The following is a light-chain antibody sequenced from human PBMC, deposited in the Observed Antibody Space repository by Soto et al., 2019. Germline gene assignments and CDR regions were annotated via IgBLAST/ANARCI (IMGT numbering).Light chain of an antibody. Sequence: QSVLTQPASVSGSPGQSITISCTGTSSDVGGYNYVSWYQQHPGKAPKLMIFEVSSRPSGVSYRFSGSKSGNTASLTISGXXAEDEADYYCSSYTSSSTLYVFGSGTK. J-gene: IGLJ1*01. V-gene: IGLV2-14*01. CDR1: SSDVGGYNY. CDR2: EVS. CDR3: SSYTSSSTLYV.